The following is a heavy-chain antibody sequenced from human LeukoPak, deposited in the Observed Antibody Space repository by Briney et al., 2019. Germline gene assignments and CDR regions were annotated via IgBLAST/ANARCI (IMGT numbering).Heavy chain of an antibody. V-gene: IGHV3-30*04. CDR3: ARRYEKSVDI. CDR2: ISYTGING. D-gene: IGHD1-14*01. J-gene: IGHJ3*02. CDR1: GFTFSSFA. Sequence: PGGSLRLSCAASGFTFSSFAMHWVRQAPGKGLEWVTGISYTGINGYYVDSVRGRFTISRDNSKNTVYVQMNSLRAEDTTVYYCARRYEKSVDIWGQGTMVTVSS.